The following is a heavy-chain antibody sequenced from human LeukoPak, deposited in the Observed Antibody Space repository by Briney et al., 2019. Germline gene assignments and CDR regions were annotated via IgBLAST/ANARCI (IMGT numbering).Heavy chain of an antibody. Sequence: GGSLRLSCAASGFSLSGYWMTWVRQAPGKGLEWVARLHADGVEQNYVDSVTGRFTMSRDNAKNSLDLQMNSPRVEDTAVYYCARDLRRRAYYDSSGSDYWGQGTLVTVSS. V-gene: IGHV3-7*01. CDR1: GFSLSGYW. CDR3: ARDLRRRAYYDSSGSDY. CDR2: LHADGVEQ. J-gene: IGHJ4*02. D-gene: IGHD3-22*01.